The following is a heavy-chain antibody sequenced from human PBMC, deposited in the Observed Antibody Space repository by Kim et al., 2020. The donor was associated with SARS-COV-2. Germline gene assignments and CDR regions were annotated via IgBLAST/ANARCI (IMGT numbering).Heavy chain of an antibody. V-gene: IGHV3-23*01. Sequence: ADSVKGRFTISRDNSKNTLYLQMNSLRAEDTAVYYCAKGSDTYSSGWYVYWGQGTLVTVSS. D-gene: IGHD6-19*01. J-gene: IGHJ4*02. CDR3: AKGSDTYSSGWYVY.